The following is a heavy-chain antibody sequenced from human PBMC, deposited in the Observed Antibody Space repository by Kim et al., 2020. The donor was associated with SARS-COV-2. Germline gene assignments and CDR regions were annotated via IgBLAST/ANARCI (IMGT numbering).Heavy chain of an antibody. CDR1: GFTFRSYT. CDR3: AKDVGDDSGSYYRHFDY. V-gene: IGHV3-23*01. J-gene: IGHJ4*02. CDR2: ISGSGGTT. D-gene: IGHD3-10*01. Sequence: GGSLRLSCAASGFTFRSYTMSWVRQAPGKGLEWVSVISGSGGTTYYADSVKGRFTISRDNSKNTLYLQMNSLRAEDTAVYYCAKDVGDDSGSYYRHFDYWGQGTPVTVSS.